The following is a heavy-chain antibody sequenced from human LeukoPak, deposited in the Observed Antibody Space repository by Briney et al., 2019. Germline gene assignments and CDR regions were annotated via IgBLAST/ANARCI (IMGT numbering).Heavy chain of an antibody. J-gene: IGHJ4*02. D-gene: IGHD4-23*01. CDR3: ARRDYGGHAAYFDY. Sequence: GASLKISCKGYGYTFTSNWIGWVRQMPGKGLEWMGIIYPRDSDTVYSPSFQGQVTMSVDKSISTAYLQWSSLKSSDTAIYFCARRDYGGHAAYFDYWGQGTLVTVSS. CDR2: IYPRDSDT. CDR1: GYTFTSNW. V-gene: IGHV5-51*01.